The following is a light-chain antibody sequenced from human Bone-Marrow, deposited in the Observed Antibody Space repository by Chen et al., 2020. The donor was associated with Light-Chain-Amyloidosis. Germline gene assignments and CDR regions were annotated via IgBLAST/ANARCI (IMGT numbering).Light chain of an antibody. CDR3: QSADSSGTYEVI. CDR1: DLPTKY. V-gene: IGLV3-25*03. Sequence: SYELTQPPSVSVSPGPTARLTCSGDDLPTKYAYWYQQKPGQAPVLVIHRETERPSGISERFSGSSSGTTATLTISGVQAEDEADYHCQSADSSGTYEVIFGGGTKLTVL. CDR2: RET. J-gene: IGLJ2*01.